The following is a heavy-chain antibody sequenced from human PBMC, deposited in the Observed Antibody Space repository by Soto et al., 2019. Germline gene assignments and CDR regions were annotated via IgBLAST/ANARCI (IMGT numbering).Heavy chain of an antibody. D-gene: IGHD6-6*01. CDR1: GGTFSSYA. CDR3: ARPYEYSSWLRDYYYGMDV. Sequence: QVQLVQSGAEVKKPGSSVKVSCKASGGTFSSYAISWVRQAPGQGLEWMGGIIPIFGTANYAQKFQGRVTITADESTSTAYMELSSLRSEDTAVYYCARPYEYSSWLRDYYYGMDVWGQGTTVTVSS. CDR2: IIPIFGTA. V-gene: IGHV1-69*01. J-gene: IGHJ6*02.